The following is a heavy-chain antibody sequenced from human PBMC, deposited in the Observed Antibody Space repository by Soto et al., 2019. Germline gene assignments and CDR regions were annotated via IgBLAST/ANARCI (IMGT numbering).Heavy chain of an antibody. V-gene: IGHV1-18*01. Sequence: QVQLVQSGPEVKKPGASVKVSCKASGYTFTSYGISWVRQAPGQGLELMGWISAYNGNTKYEEEFQGRVTMTTDTSTSTAYMELTGLGSDDTAVYYCARDHVGRRWYLDSWGQGTLVTVSS. D-gene: IGHD1-1*01. CDR1: GYTFTSYG. CDR3: ARDHVGRRWYLDS. J-gene: IGHJ4*02. CDR2: ISAYNGNT.